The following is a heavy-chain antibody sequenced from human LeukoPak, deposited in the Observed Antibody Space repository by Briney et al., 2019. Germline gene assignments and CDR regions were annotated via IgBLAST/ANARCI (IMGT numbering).Heavy chain of an antibody. D-gene: IGHD3-16*01. V-gene: IGHV4-39*01. CDR1: GGSISSSSYY. Sequence: PSETLSFTCTVSGGSISSSSYYWGWIRQPPGKGLEWIGSIYYSGSTYYNPSLKSRVTISVDTSKNQFSLKLSSVTAADTAVYYCARRFGQKNWFDPWGQGTLVTVSS. J-gene: IGHJ5*02. CDR3: ARRFGQKNWFDP. CDR2: IYYSGST.